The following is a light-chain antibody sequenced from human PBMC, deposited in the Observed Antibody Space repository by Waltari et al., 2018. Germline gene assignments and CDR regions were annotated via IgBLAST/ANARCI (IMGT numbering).Light chain of an antibody. J-gene: IGLJ3*02. CDR1: NIGKKN. Sequence: SYELTQPPSVSVALGQTATIPCGGNNIGKKNVHWYQQKAGKAPVLGIYRDSNRPSGIPERFSGSNSRNAATLTISRVQADDAADYYCQVWDSSWVFGGGSKLTVL. CDR3: QVWDSSWV. CDR2: RDS. V-gene: IGLV3-9*01.